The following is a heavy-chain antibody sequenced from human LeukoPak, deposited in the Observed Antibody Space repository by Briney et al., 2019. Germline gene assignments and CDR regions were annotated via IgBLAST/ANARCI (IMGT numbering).Heavy chain of an antibody. CDR3: AKHYYDSGGYYYPGAFNI. D-gene: IGHD3-22*01. CDR1: GFTFSSYA. V-gene: IGHV3-23*01. J-gene: IGHJ3*02. Sequence: GGSLRLSCAASGFTFSSYAMSWVRQAPGKGLEWVSAISGSGGNTCYADSVKGRFTISRDKSKNTLYLQMISLTAEDTAVYYCAKHYYDSGGYYYPGAFNIWGQGTMVTVSA. CDR2: ISGSGGNT.